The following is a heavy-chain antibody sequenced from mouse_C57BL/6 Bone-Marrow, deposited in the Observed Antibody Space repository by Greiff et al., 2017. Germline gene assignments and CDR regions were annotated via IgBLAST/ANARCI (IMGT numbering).Heavy chain of an antibody. CDR2: IDPENGDT. J-gene: IGHJ3*01. CDR3: TTFCLDSSGYRAY. CDR1: GFNIKDDY. D-gene: IGHD3-2*02. V-gene: IGHV14-4*01. Sequence: EVHLVESGAELVRPGASVKLSCTASGFNIKDDYMHWVKQRPEQGLEWIGWIDPENGDTEYASKFQGKATITADTSSNTAYLQLSSLTSEDTAVYYCTTFCLDSSGYRAYWGQGTLVTVSA.